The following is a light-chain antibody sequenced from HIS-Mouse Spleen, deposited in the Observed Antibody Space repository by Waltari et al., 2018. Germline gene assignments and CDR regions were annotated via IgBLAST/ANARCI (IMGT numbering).Light chain of an antibody. CDR3: YSTDSSGNHRV. CDR1: ALPKKY. V-gene: IGLV3-10*01. CDR2: EDS. Sequence: SYELTQPPSVSVSPGQTARITCSGYALPKKYAYWYQQKSGQAPVLVLYEDSKRPSGIPERFSGSSSGTMATLTISGAQVEDEADYYCYSTDSSGNHRVFGGGTKLTVL. J-gene: IGLJ2*01.